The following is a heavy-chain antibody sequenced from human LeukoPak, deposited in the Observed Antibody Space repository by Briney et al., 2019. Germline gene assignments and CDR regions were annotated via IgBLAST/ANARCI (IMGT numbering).Heavy chain of an antibody. CDR2: IYTSGST. Sequence: TLSLTCTVSGGSISSGSYYWSWIRQPAGKGLEWIGRIYTSGSTNYNPSLKSRVTISVDTSKNQFSLKLSSVTAADTAVYYCARYYHDLDYYYGMDVWGQGTTVTVSS. CDR3: ARYYHDLDYYYGMDV. D-gene: IGHD3-3*01. CDR1: GGSISSGSYY. V-gene: IGHV4-61*02. J-gene: IGHJ6*02.